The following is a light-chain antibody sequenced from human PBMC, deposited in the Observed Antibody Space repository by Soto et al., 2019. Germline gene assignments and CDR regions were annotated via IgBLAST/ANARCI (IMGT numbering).Light chain of an antibody. V-gene: IGKV3D-20*02. CDR3: QQRYNWPRT. CDR1: QSVTDNY. Sequence: EIVLTQSPATLSLSPGERATLSCRASQSVTDNYLAWYQQKPGQAPRLVISGASSRTSGIPDRFSASGSGTDFTLTISRLEPEDFAVYYCQQRYNWPRTFGQGTKVDIK. J-gene: IGKJ1*01. CDR2: GAS.